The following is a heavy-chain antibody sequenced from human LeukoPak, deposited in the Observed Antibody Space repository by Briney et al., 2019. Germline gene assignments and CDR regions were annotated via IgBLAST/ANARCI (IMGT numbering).Heavy chain of an antibody. D-gene: IGHD2-21*01. J-gene: IGHJ4*02. CDR3: ARADQWGDYYFDY. V-gene: IGHV3-30*02. CDR2: IRYDGSNK. CDR1: GFTFSSYG. Sequence: GGSLRLSCAASGFTFSSYGMHWVRQAPGKGLEWVAFIRYDGSNKYYADSVKGRFTISRDNAQNSLFLQMNSLRVDDTAVYYCARADQWGDYYFDYWGQGTLVTVSP.